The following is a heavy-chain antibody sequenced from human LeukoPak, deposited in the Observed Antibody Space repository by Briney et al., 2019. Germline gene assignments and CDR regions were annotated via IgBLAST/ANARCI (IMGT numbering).Heavy chain of an antibody. Sequence: ASVKVSCKASGYTFTSYDINWVRQATGQGLEWMGWMNPNSGNTGYAQKFQGRVTMTRDTSITTAYMELSSLSSDETAMYYCAREPSLHSSSSYNYWGQGTLVTVSS. J-gene: IGHJ4*02. CDR3: AREPSLHSSSSYNY. CDR2: MNPNSGNT. CDR1: GYTFTSYD. D-gene: IGHD6-6*01. V-gene: IGHV1-8*01.